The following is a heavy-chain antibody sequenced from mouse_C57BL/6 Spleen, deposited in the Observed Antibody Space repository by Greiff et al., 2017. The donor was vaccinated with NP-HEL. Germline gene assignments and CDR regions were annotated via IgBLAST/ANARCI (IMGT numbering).Heavy chain of an antibody. CDR2: LYPRSGSP. D-gene: IGHD2-4*01. V-gene: IGHV1-81*01. CDR3: AGYDYPFAD. J-gene: IGHJ3*01. Sequence: QVQLQQSGAALARPGASVKLSCKASGYTFTSYGMSWVKQRTGQGLEWIGELYPRSGSPNYNEQFKCKATLTADKSSSTSYMELRSLTSEDSAVYFCAGYDYPFADWGQGTLVTVSA. CDR1: GYTFTSYG.